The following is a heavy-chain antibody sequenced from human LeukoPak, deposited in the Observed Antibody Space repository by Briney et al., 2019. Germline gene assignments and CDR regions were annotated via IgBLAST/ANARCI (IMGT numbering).Heavy chain of an antibody. CDR2: ISAYNGNT. V-gene: IGHV1-18*01. J-gene: IGHJ4*02. CDR1: GYTFTSYG. CDR3: ATTTVRYFDWLYSY. D-gene: IGHD3-9*01. Sequence: GASVKVSCKASGYTFTSYGISWVRQAPGQGLEWMGWISAYNGNTNYAQKLQGRVTMTTDTSTSTAYMELRSLRSDDTAVYYCATTTVRYFDWLYSYWGQGTLVTVSS.